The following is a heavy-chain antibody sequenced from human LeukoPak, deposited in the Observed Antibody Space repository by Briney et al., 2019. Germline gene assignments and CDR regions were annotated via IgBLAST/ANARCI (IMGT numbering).Heavy chain of an antibody. CDR1: GGSISSHY. D-gene: IGHD2-15*01. CDR3: ARGYCSGGSCSAFAFDI. V-gene: IGHV4-59*11. Sequence: SETLSLTCTVSGGSISSHYWSWIRQPPGKGLEWIGYIYYSGSTNYNPALKSRVTISVDTSKNQCSLKLSSVTAADTAVYYCARGYCSGGSCSAFAFDIWGQGTMVTVSS. CDR2: IYYSGST. J-gene: IGHJ3*02.